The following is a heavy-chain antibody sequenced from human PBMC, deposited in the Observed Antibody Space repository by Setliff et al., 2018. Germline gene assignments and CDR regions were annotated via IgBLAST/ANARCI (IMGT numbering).Heavy chain of an antibody. J-gene: IGHJ4*02. CDR2: INPNSGGT. CDR1: GYTFTGYY. CDR3: ATFRGYTYGYDY. V-gene: IGHV1-2*02. Sequence: ASVKVSCKASGYTFTGYYMHWVRQAPGQGLEWMGWINPNSGGTNYAQNFQGRVTMTTDASTNTAHMELRSLGSDDTAVYYCATFRGYTYGYDYWGQGTLVTVSS. D-gene: IGHD5-18*01.